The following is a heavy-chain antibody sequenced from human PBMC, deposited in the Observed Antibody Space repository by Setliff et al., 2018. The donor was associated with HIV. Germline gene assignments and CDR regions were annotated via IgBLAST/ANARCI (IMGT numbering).Heavy chain of an antibody. CDR3: ARDQKYGSGSYYKSGTFDY. CDR1: GYSFTYYA. D-gene: IGHD3-10*01. V-gene: IGHV1-3*01. CDR2: INAGNGVT. J-gene: IGHJ4*02. Sequence: GASVKVSCKASGYSFTYYAVHWVRQAPGQRLEWMGWINAGNGVTRYAEKFQGRVTFTRDTSASTAYMELGSLRSADTAVYYCARDQKYGSGSYYKSGTFDYWGQGALVTVSS.